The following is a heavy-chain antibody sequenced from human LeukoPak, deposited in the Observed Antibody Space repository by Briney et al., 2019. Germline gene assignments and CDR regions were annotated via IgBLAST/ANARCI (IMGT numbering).Heavy chain of an antibody. Sequence: SETLSLTCAVYGGSFSGYYWSWIRQPPGKGLEWIGEINHSGSTNYNPSLKSRVTISVDTSKSQFSLKLSSVTAADTAVYYCARRTDGYSSGWYALGDYFDYWGQGTLVTVSS. V-gene: IGHV4-34*01. CDR3: ARRTDGYSSGWYALGDYFDY. CDR2: INHSGST. D-gene: IGHD6-19*01. J-gene: IGHJ4*02. CDR1: GGSFSGYY.